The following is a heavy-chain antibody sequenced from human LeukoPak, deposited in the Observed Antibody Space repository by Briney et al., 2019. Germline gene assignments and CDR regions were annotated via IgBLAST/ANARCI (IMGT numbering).Heavy chain of an antibody. D-gene: IGHD2-15*01. J-gene: IGHJ4*02. Sequence: QPGGSLRLSCAAPGFTFSSYGMHWVRQAPGKGLEWVALIRYDGSNKYYADSVKGRFTISRDNSKNTLYLQMNSLRAEDTAVYYCAKFLQEGGYSDYWGQGTLVTVSS. CDR1: GFTFSSYG. CDR3: AKFLQEGGYSDY. CDR2: IRYDGSNK. V-gene: IGHV3-30*02.